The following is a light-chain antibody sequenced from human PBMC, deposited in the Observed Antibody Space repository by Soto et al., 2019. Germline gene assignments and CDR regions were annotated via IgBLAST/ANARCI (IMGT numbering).Light chain of an antibody. J-gene: IGKJ1*01. CDR1: QSVNSKY. CDR2: GTS. V-gene: IGKV3-20*01. CDR3: QQYGYSSWT. Sequence: EVVLTQSPGTLSLSPGERATLSCRASQSVNSKYLAWYQQKPGQAPRLLIYGTSTRSTGIPDRISGSGSVTDFTLTISRLEPEDLAMYYCQQYGYSSWTFGQGTKVEIK.